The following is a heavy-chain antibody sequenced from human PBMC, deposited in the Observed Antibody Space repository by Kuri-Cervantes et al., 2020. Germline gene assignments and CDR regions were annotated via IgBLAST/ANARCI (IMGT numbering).Heavy chain of an antibody. CDR3: ARTRSNSAAISGRTPNYYYGMNV. J-gene: IGHJ6*04. CDR1: AGSISSYY. V-gene: IGHV4-59*08. CDR2: IYYSGST. D-gene: IGHD2-2*01. Sequence: SETLSLTCTVAAGSISSYYWSWIRQPPGKGLEWIGYIYYSGSTNYNPSFKSRVTISVDTSKTQFSRKLSSVTAAETAVYYCARTRSNSAAISGRTPNYYYGMNVGGRGTTVTVSS.